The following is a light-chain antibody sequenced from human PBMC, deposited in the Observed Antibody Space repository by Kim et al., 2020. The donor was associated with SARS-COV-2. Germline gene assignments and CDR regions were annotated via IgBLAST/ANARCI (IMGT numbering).Light chain of an antibody. CDR1: SSDVGGNNY. Sequence: GQSVTISCTGTSSDVGGNNYVSWYQQHPGKAPKFMIYEVSKRPSGVPDRFSGSESGNTASLTVSGLQAEDEADYYCSSYAGSNNWVFGGGTKLTVL. CDR2: EVS. J-gene: IGLJ3*02. CDR3: SSYAGSNNWV. V-gene: IGLV2-8*01.